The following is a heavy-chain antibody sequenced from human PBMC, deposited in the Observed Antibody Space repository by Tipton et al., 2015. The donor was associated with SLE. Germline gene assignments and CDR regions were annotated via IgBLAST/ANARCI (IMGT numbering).Heavy chain of an antibody. V-gene: IGHV4-39*01. CDR1: GGSISSSSYY. CDR2: VFYSGST. CDR3: ARQDYGGNVVY. J-gene: IGHJ4*02. Sequence: LRLSCTVSGGSISSSSYYWGWIRQPPGKGLEWIGSVFYSGSTYYNPSLKSRVTISVDTSTNHFSLKLSSVTAADTAVYYCARQDYGGNVVYWGQGTLVTVSS. D-gene: IGHD4-23*01.